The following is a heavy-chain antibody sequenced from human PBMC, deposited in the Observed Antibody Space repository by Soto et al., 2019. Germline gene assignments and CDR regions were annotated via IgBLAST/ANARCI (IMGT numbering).Heavy chain of an antibody. CDR1: GFTLTSFF. V-gene: IGHV3-74*01. Sequence: PGGSLRLSCAASGFTLTSFFMHWVRHAPGKGLMWVSRISNDGSSTTYADSVKGRFTISRDNARNTLYLQMNSLRADDTAVYFCVRDQDSRGYSVFNLWGQGAQVTVSS. D-gene: IGHD3-22*01. J-gene: IGHJ5*02. CDR2: ISNDGSST. CDR3: VRDQDSRGYSVFNL.